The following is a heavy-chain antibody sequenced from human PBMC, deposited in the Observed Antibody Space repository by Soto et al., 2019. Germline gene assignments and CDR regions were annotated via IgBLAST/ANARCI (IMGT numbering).Heavy chain of an antibody. D-gene: IGHD1-26*01. J-gene: IGHJ6*02. CDR2: IYSGGST. CDR1: GFTVSSNY. Sequence: SLRLSCASSGFTVSSNYMSWVRQAPGKGLEWVSVIYSGGSTYYEDSVKGRFTISRDNSKNTLYLQMKSLRAEDTEVYYCARERWEPLPPNYYYYGMDVWGQGTTVTFSS. V-gene: IGHV3-53*01. CDR3: ARERWEPLPPNYYYYGMDV.